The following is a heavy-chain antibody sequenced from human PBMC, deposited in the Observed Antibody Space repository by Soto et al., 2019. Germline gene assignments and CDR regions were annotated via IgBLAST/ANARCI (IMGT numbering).Heavy chain of an antibody. CDR3: AATHEYCSSTSCFYYYYYGMDV. D-gene: IGHD2-2*01. J-gene: IGHJ6*02. V-gene: IGHV1-58*01. Sequence: SVKVSCKASGFTFTSSAVQWVRQARGQRLEWIGWIVVGSGNTNYAQKFQERVTITRDMSTSTAYMELSSLRSEDAAVYYCAATHEYCSSTSCFYYYYYGMDVWGQGTTVTVSS. CDR1: GFTFTSSA. CDR2: IVVGSGNT.